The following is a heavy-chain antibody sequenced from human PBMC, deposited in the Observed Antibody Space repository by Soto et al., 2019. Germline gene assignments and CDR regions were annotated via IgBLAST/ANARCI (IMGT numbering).Heavy chain of an antibody. D-gene: IGHD3-3*01. J-gene: IGHJ4*02. CDR2: INPSGGST. CDR3: ARVSFSTTRASAYYFDY. V-gene: IGHV1-46*01. Sequence: ASVKVSCKASGYTFTSYYMHWVRQAPGQGLEWMGIINPSGGSTSYAQKFQGRVTMTRDTSTSTVYMELSSLRSEDTAVYYCARVSFSTTRASAYYFDYWGQGTLVTVSP. CDR1: GYTFTSYY.